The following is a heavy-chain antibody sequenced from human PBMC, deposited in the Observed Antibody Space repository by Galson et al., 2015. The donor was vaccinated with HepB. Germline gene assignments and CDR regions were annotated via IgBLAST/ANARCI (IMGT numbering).Heavy chain of an antibody. D-gene: IGHD3-10*01. V-gene: IGHV3-48*03. Sequence: SLRLSCAASGFTFSSYEMNWVRQAPGKGLEWVSYISSSGSTIYYADSVKGRFTISRDNAKSSLYLQMNSLRAEDTAVYYCARGDLWFGELGLDYWGQGTLVTVSS. CDR1: GFTFSSYE. J-gene: IGHJ4*02. CDR2: ISSSGSTI. CDR3: ARGDLWFGELGLDY.